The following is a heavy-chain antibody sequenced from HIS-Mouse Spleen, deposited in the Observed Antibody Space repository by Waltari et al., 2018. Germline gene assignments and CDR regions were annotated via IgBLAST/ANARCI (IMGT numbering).Heavy chain of an antibody. D-gene: IGHD6-13*01. CDR1: GGSISSRSYS. CDR3: AREIPYSSSWYDWYFDL. J-gene: IGHJ2*01. CDR2: IYYSGST. V-gene: IGHV4-39*07. Sequence: QLQLQESGPGLVKPSETLSLTCTVSGGSISSRSYSWGCIRQPPGKGLEWIGSIYYSGSTYYNPSLKSRVTISVDTSKNQFSLKLSSVTAADTAVYYCAREIPYSSSWYDWYFDLWGRGTLVTVSS.